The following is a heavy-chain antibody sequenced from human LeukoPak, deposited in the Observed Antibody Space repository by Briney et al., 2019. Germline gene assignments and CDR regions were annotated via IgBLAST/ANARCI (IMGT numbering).Heavy chain of an antibody. Sequence: GESLKISCKGSGYSFTNYRIAWVRQVPGKGLEWMGIIYPGDSDTRYSPSFQGQVTISADKSISTAYLQWSSLKASDTAMYYCARRGYYDSSGYYNFDYWGQRTLVTVSS. J-gene: IGHJ4*02. CDR3: ARRGYYDSSGYYNFDY. CDR2: IYPGDSDT. V-gene: IGHV5-51*01. D-gene: IGHD3-22*01. CDR1: GYSFTNYR.